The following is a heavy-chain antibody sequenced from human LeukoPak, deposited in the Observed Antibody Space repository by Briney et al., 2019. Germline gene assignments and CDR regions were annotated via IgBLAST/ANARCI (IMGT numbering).Heavy chain of an antibody. D-gene: IGHD3-10*01. Sequence: GGSLRLSCATSGFTFSDYNMNWVRQVPGKGLESVSYMSRSGDIIYYADSVKGRFTISRDNAKNSLYLQMNSLRAEDTAVYYCARDVYYGSGSPRLDYWGQGTLVTVSS. V-gene: IGHV3-48*01. J-gene: IGHJ4*02. CDR3: ARDVYYGSGSPRLDY. CDR1: GFTFSDYN. CDR2: MSRSGDII.